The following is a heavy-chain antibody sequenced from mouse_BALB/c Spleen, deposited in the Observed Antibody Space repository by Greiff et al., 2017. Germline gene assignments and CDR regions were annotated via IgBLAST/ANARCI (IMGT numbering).Heavy chain of an antibody. CDR2: ISSGSSTI. V-gene: IGHV5-17*02. J-gene: IGHJ3*01. CDR1: GFTFSSFG. CDR3: ARDGTKAWFAY. Sequence: EVQLQQSGGGLVQPGGSRKLSCAASGFTFSSFGMHWVRQAPEKGLEWVAYISSGSSTIYYADTVKGRFTISRDNPKNTLFLQMTSLRSEDTAMYYCARDGTKAWFAYWGQGTLVTVSA. D-gene: IGHD4-1*01.